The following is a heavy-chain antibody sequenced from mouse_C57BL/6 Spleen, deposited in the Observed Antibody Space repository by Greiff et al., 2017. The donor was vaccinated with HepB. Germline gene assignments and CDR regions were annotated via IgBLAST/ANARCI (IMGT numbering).Heavy chain of an antibody. CDR1: GFTFSDYG. CDR3: ASYGSSPYWYFDV. J-gene: IGHJ1*03. D-gene: IGHD1-1*01. V-gene: IGHV5-17*01. CDR2: ISSGSSTI. Sequence: EVQGVESGGGLVKPGGSLKLSCAASGFTFSDYGMHWVRQAPEKGLEWVAYISSGSSTIYYADTVKGRFTISRDNAKNTLFLQMTSLRSEDTAIYYCASYGSSPYWYFDVWGTGTTVTVSS.